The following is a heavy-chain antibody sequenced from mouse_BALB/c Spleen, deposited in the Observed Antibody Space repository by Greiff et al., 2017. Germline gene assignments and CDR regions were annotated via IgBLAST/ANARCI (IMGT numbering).Heavy chain of an antibody. J-gene: IGHJ4*01. CDR2: IDPANGNT. CDR1: GFNIKDTY. V-gene: IGHV14-3*02. CDR3: ARMGDYDTYAMDY. Sequence: VQLKESGAELVKPGASVKLSCTASGFNIKDTYMHWVKQRPEQGLEWIGRIDPANGNTKYDPKFQGKATITADTSSNTAYLQLSSLTSEDTAVYYCARMGDYDTYAMDYWGQGTSVTVSS. D-gene: IGHD2-4*01.